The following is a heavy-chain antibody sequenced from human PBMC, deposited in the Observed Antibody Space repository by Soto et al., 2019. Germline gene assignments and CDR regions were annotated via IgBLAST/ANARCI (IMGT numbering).Heavy chain of an antibody. CDR1: GGSISSYY. V-gene: IGHV4-59*01. CDR2: IYFSGST. CDR3: AREITGTTTYWFDP. Sequence: PSETLSLTCTASGGSISSYYWSWIRQPPGKGLEWIGYIYFSGSTNYNPSLKSRVIISVDTSKNQFSLKLSSVTAADTAVYYCAREITGTTTYWFDPWDQGTLVTVSS. J-gene: IGHJ5*02. D-gene: IGHD1-7*01.